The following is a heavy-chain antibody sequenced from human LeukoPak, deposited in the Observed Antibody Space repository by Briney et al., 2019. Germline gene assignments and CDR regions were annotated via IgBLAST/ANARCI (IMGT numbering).Heavy chain of an antibody. D-gene: IGHD6-19*01. CDR1: GYTFSSYD. CDR2: INTNTGNP. CDR3: ARARSLAMAGPAGY. J-gene: IGHJ4*02. V-gene: IGHV7-4-1*02. Sequence: ASVKVSCKASGYTFSSYDISWVRQAPGQGLEWMGWINTNTGNPMYAQGFTGRFVFSLDTSVSTTYLQISSLKAEDTAVYYCARARSLAMAGPAGYWGQGTLVTVSS.